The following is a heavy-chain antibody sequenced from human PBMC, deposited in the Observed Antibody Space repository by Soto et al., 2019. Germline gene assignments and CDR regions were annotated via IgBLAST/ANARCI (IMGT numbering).Heavy chain of an antibody. J-gene: IGHJ3*02. Sequence: QVQLVQSGAEVKKPGASVKVSCKASGYTFASYGISWVRQAPGQGLEWMGWISAYNGNTNYAQKLQGRVTMTTDTSTSTAYMELRSPRSDDTAVYYCARGDYDFWSGHDAFDIWGQGTMVTVSS. CDR2: ISAYNGNT. D-gene: IGHD3-3*01. V-gene: IGHV1-18*04. CDR1: GYTFASYG. CDR3: ARGDYDFWSGHDAFDI.